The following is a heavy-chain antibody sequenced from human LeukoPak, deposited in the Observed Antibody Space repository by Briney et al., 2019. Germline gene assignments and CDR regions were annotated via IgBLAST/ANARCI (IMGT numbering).Heavy chain of an antibody. CDR3: ARVELWSYYFDY. D-gene: IGHD5-18*01. CDR2: IYYSGST. V-gene: IGHV4-59*01. J-gene: IGHJ4*02. CDR1: GGSISSYY. Sequence: SETLSLTCTVSGGSISSYYWSWIRQPPGKGLEWIGYIYYSGSTNYNPPLKSRVTISVDTSKNQFSLKLSSVTAADTAVYYCARVELWSYYFDYWGQGTLVTVSS.